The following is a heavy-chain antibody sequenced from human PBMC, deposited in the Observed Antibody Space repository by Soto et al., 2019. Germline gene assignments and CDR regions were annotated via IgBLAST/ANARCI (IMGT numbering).Heavy chain of an antibody. D-gene: IGHD5-12*01. J-gene: IGHJ5*02. V-gene: IGHV3-23*01. CDR2: ISGSGGST. Sequence: VGSLRLSCAASGFTFSSYAMSWVRQAPGKGLEWVSAISGSGGSTYYADSVKGRFTISRDNSKNTLYLQMNSLRAEDTAVYYCAKDPRKGYVVYNWFDPWGQGTLVTVSS. CDR1: GFTFSSYA. CDR3: AKDPRKGYVVYNWFDP.